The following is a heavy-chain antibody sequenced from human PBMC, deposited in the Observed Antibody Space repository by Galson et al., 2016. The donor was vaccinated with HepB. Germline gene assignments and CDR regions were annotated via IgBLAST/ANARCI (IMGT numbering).Heavy chain of an antibody. D-gene: IGHD2-2*01. CDR1: GFTFDDHA. CDR3: AKDKSPYASTWIDY. Sequence: SLRLSCAASGFTFDDHAMHWVRQAPGKGLEWVSGISWNSLIIVYADSVKGRFTVSRDSAENSLYLQVNSLRPEDSAFYYCAKDKSPYASTWIDYWGQGTLVTVSP. CDR2: ISWNSLII. V-gene: IGHV3-9*01. J-gene: IGHJ4*02.